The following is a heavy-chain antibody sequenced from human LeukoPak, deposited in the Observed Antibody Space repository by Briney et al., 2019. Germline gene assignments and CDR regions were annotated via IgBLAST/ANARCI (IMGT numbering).Heavy chain of an antibody. J-gene: IGHJ4*02. V-gene: IGHV1-18*04. CDR3: ARDRSAPLRFLEWLLKGAPVDY. CDR2: ISAYNGNT. Sequence: GASVKVSCKASGYTFTSYGISWVRQAPGQGLEWMGWISAYNGNTNYAQKLQGRVTMTTDTSTSTAYMELRSLRSDDTAVYYCARDRSAPLRFLEWLLKGAPVDYWGQGTLVTVSS. CDR1: GYTFTSYG. D-gene: IGHD3-3*01.